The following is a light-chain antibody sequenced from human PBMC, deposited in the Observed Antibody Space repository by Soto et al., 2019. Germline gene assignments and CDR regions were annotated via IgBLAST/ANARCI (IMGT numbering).Light chain of an antibody. CDR3: QQYKSYFRT. J-gene: IGKJ1*01. V-gene: IGKV1-5*03. CDR1: QSISSW. CDR2: QAS. Sequence: DIQMTQSPSTLSASVGDRITIXXRASQSISSWLAWYQQKPGKAPKXVIYQASSLQSGVPSRFSGSGAETEFTLTISSLLPDDFATYFCQQYKSYFRTFGQGTKVDIK.